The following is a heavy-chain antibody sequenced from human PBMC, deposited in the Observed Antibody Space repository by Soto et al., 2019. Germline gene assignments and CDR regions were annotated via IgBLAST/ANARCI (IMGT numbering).Heavy chain of an antibody. CDR3: ARSYGYIVATRGYWFDP. CDR2: INHSGST. V-gene: IGHV4-34*01. Sequence: SETLSLTCAVYGGSFSGYYWSWIRQPPGKGLEWIGEINHSGSTNYNPSLKSRVTISVDTSKNQFSLKLSSVTAADTAVYYCARSYGYIVATRGYWFDPWGQGTLVTVSS. CDR1: GGSFSGYY. J-gene: IGHJ5*02. D-gene: IGHD5-12*01.